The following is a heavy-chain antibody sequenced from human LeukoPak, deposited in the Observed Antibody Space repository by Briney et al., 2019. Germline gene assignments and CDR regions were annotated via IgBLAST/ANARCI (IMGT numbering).Heavy chain of an antibody. CDR2: ISGSGGST. CDR1: GFTFSSYA. Sequence: GGSLRLSCAASGFTFSSYAMSWVRQAPGKGLEWVSAISGSGGSTYYADSVKGRFTISRDNSKNTLYLQMNSLRAEDTAVYYCARVSGDGYNSFDYWGQGTLVTVSS. CDR3: ARVSGDGYNSFDY. D-gene: IGHD5-24*01. V-gene: IGHV3-23*01. J-gene: IGHJ4*02.